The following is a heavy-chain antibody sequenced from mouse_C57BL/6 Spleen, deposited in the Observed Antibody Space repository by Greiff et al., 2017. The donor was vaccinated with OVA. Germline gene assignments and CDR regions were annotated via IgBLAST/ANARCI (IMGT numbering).Heavy chain of an antibody. V-gene: IGHV1-15*01. CDR3: TRYSNYPHWYFDV. J-gene: IGHJ1*03. CDR2: IDPETGGT. Sequence: QVHVKQSGAELVRPGASVTLSCKASGYTFTDYEMHWVKQTPVHGLEWIGAIDPETGGTAYNQKFKGKAILTADKSSSTAYMELRSLTSEDSAVYYCTRYSNYPHWYFDVWGTGTTVTVSS. D-gene: IGHD2-5*01. CDR1: GYTFTDYE.